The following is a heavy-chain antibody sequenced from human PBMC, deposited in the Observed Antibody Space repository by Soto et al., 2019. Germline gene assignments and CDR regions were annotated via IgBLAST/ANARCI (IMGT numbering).Heavy chain of an antibody. CDR2: IKSKSDGGTI. CDR3: TTGPNLRPLAAFDI. J-gene: IGHJ3*02. CDR1: GFTFTNAW. V-gene: IGHV3-15*01. Sequence: VQLVESGGGLVKPGGSLRLSCAASGFTFTNAWMTWVRQGPGKGLEWVGRIKSKSDGGTIDYAAPVKGRFTISRDVSKNTLYLQMNSLKTEDTAVYYCTTGPNLRPLAAFDIWGQGTVVTVSS.